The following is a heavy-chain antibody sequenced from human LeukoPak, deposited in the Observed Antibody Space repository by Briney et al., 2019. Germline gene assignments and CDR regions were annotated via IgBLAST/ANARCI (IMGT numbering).Heavy chain of an antibody. V-gene: IGHV1-69*13. Sequence: GASVKVSCKASGGTFSSYAISWVRQAPGQGLEWMGGIIPIFGTANYAQKFQGRVTITADESTSTAYMELSSLRSGDTAVYYCARDGRAGLYGMDVWGQGTTVTVSS. CDR3: ARDGRAGLYGMDV. CDR1: GGTFSSYA. J-gene: IGHJ6*02. CDR2: IIPIFGTA.